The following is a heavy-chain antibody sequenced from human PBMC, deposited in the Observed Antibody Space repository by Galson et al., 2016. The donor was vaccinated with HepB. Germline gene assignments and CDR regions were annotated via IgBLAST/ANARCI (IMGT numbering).Heavy chain of an antibody. D-gene: IGHD4-17*01. CDR1: GLTLSSYA. CDR3: AKDPNGDYIGAYDS. CDR2: ISGSGNSI. V-gene: IGHV3-23*01. Sequence: SLRLSCAASGLTLSSYAVTWVRQAPGKGLEWVSTISGSGNSILYGDSAKGRFTISRDNSKNIVYLQMNSLRAEDTALYYCAKDPNGDYIGAYDSWGQGTLVTVSS. J-gene: IGHJ4*02.